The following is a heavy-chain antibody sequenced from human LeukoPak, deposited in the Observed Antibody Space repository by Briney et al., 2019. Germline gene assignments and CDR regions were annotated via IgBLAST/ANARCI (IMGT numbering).Heavy chain of an antibody. J-gene: IGHJ4*02. CDR3: ARLASGSYAGYDN. D-gene: IGHD1-26*01. V-gene: IGHV1-8*01. Sequence: GASVKVSCKASGYTFTRYDIHWVRQATGQGLEWMGWMNPNSGNTGYAQKFQGRVTMTRNTSISTAYMELSSLRSEDTAVYYCARLASGSYAGYDNWGQGTLVTVSS. CDR2: MNPNSGNT. CDR1: GYTFTRYD.